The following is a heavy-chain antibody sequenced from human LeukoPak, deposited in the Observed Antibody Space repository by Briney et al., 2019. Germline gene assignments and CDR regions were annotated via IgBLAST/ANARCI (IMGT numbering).Heavy chain of an antibody. CDR1: GYTLTELS. CDR3: ATRDYDILTGYAYMDV. D-gene: IGHD3-9*01. CDR2: FDAEDGET. J-gene: IGHJ6*03. Sequence: ASVKVSCKVSGYTLTELSMHRVRQAPGKGLEWMGGFDAEDGETIYAQKFQGRVTMTEDTSTDTAYMELSSLRSEDTAVYYCATRDYDILTGYAYMDVWGKGTTVTVSS. V-gene: IGHV1-24*01.